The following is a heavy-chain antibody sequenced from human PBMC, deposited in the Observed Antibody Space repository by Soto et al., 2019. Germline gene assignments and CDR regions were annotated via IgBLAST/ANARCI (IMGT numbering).Heavy chain of an antibody. CDR2: STNKLKSYTT. D-gene: IGHD5-12*01. J-gene: IGHJ4*02. CDR3: ARGGWGFDF. V-gene: IGHV3-72*01. CDR1: GFTFSDHY. Sequence: EVQLVESGGGLVQPGGSLRLSCAVSGFTFSDHYMDWVRQAPGKGLEWIARSTNKLKSYTTVYAASLQGRITISRDDSTISLYMQRNSLKAADADVYSCARGGWGFDFWGQGTLVTVSS.